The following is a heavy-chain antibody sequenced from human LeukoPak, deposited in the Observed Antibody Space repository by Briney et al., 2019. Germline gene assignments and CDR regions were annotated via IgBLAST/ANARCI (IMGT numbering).Heavy chain of an antibody. CDR3: ARTWLQLWLLYY. J-gene: IGHJ4*02. Sequence: SETLSLTCTVSGGSISSSSYYWGWIRQPPGKGLEWIGSIYYSGSTYYNPSLKSRVTISVDTSKNQFSLKLSSVTAADTAVYYCARTWLQLWLLYYWGQGTLVTVSS. D-gene: IGHD5-18*01. V-gene: IGHV4-39*01. CDR1: GGSISSSSYY. CDR2: IYYSGST.